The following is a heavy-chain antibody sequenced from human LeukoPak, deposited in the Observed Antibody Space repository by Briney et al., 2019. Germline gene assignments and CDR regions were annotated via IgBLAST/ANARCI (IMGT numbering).Heavy chain of an antibody. CDR3: ARGGTFHYDSGGWAGGFDM. CDR1: GGSISSGSYY. V-gene: IGHV4-61*02. J-gene: IGHJ3*02. CDR2: IYTSGST. Sequence: SVTLSPTCTVSGGSISSGSYYWSWIRQPAGKGLEWIGRIYTSGSTNYNPSLKSRVTISVDTSKNQFSLKLSSVTAADTAVYYCARGGTFHYDSGGWAGGFDMWGQGTMVTVSS. D-gene: IGHD3-22*01.